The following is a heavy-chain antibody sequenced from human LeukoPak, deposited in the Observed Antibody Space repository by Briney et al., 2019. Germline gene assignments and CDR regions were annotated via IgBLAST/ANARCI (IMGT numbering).Heavy chain of an antibody. D-gene: IGHD5-12*01. J-gene: IGHJ4*02. CDR1: GFTFSSYG. CDR3: AKDHRPMVATGYLDY. CDR2: ISYDGSNK. Sequence: GGSLRLSCAASGFTFSSYGMSWVRQAPGKGLEWVAVISYDGSNKYYADSVKGRFTISRDNSKNTLYLQINSLRAEDTAVYYCAKDHRPMVATGYLDYWGQGTLVTVSS. V-gene: IGHV3-30*18.